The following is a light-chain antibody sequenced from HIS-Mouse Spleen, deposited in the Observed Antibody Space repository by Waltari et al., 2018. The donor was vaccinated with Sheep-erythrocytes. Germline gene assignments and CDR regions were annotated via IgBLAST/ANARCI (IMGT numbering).Light chain of an antibody. V-gene: IGKV1-39*01. CDR1: QSISSY. Sequence: DIQMTQSPSSLSASVGDRVTITCRASQSISSYLNWYQQKPGKAPKLLIYAASSLQSGVPSRFSGSGSGTDFTLTISSLQPEDFATYYCQQSYXXPPLTFGGGTKVEIK. CDR3: QQSYXXPPLT. CDR2: AAS. J-gene: IGKJ4*01.